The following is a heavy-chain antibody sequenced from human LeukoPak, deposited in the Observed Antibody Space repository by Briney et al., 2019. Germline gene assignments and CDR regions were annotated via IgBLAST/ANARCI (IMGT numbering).Heavy chain of an antibody. CDR1: GYTFTGYY. D-gene: IGHD2-21*02. CDR3: ASALVNCGGDCYSVFAAFDI. CDR2: INPSGGST. Sequence: VASVKVSCKSSGYTFTGYYIHWLRQAPGQGLEWMGIINPSGGSTSYAQKVQGRVTMTRDTSTSTVYMELSSLRSEDTAVYYCASALVNCGGDCYSVFAAFDIWGKGTMVTVSS. V-gene: IGHV1-46*01. J-gene: IGHJ3*02.